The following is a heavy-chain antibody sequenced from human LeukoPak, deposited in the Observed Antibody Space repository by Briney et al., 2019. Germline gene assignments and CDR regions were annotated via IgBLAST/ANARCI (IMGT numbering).Heavy chain of an antibody. CDR3: ARDLAVAGVFDY. CDR2: IKTGSRQM. Sequence: GGSLRLSCVASGFTFSNYIMNWVRQAPGNGLELVSSIKTGSRQMYYAASVKGRFTISRDDAKNSLYLQMNSLRAEDTAVYYCARDLAVAGVFDYWGQGTLVTVSS. D-gene: IGHD6-19*01. J-gene: IGHJ4*02. CDR1: GFTFSNYI. V-gene: IGHV3-21*01.